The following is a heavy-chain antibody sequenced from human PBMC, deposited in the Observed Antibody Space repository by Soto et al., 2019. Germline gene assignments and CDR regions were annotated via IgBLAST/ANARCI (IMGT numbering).Heavy chain of an antibody. CDR2: INHSGST. D-gene: IGHD2-2*02. CDR3: ANRPAALPGGYGMDV. V-gene: IGHV4-34*01. Sequence: SETLSLTCAVYGGSFSGYYWSWIRQPPGKGLEWIGEINHSGSTNYNPSLKSRVTISVDTSKNQFSLKLSSVTAADTAVYYCANRPAALPGGYGMDVWGQGTTVTVSS. J-gene: IGHJ6*02. CDR1: GGSFSGYY.